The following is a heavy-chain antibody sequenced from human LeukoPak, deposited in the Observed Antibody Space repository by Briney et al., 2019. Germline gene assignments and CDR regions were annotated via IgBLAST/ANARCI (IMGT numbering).Heavy chain of an antibody. D-gene: IGHD1-26*01. V-gene: IGHV3-30*19. J-gene: IGHJ4*02. CDR2: TSPDEGLK. CDR1: GFTFSSSG. Sequence: GGSLRLSCAASGFTFSSSGMHWVRQAPGKGLEWVAVTSPDEGLKFYGDSVKGRFTISRDNSKNTMYLQMNNLREEDTAVYYCTRDPILGAPDYFDYWGQGTLVTVSS. CDR3: TRDPILGAPDYFDY.